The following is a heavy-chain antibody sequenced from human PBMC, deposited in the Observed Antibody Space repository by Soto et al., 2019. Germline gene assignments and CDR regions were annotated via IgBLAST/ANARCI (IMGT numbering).Heavy chain of an antibody. CDR3: ARGDYPFPYYYYGLDV. D-gene: IGHD4-17*01. CDR2: IKQDGFEK. J-gene: IGHJ6*04. Sequence: VQLVESGGGLVQPGGSLRLSCAASGFTFSRYWMSWVRQAPGKGLEWVANIKQDGFEKYYVDSVKERFTISRDNAKNSRFLQMNSLRADDTAVYYCARGDYPFPYYYYGLDVWGVGTTVTVSS. CDR1: GFTFSRYW. V-gene: IGHV3-7*04.